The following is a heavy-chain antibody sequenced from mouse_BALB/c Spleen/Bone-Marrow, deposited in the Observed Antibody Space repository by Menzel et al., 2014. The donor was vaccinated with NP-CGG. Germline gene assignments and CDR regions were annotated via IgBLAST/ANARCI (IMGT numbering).Heavy chain of an antibody. CDR1: GDSITSGY. CDR3: ARYKGYYDHDGDYFDY. CDR2: ISYSGST. J-gene: IGHJ2*01. D-gene: IGHD2-4*01. Sequence: EVMLVESGPSLVKPSQTLSLPCSVTGDSITSGYWNWIRKFPGNELESMGYISYSGSTYYNPSLKSRISITRDTSKNQYYLQLNSVTIEDTATYYCARYKGYYDHDGDYFDYWGQGTTLTVSS. V-gene: IGHV3-8*02.